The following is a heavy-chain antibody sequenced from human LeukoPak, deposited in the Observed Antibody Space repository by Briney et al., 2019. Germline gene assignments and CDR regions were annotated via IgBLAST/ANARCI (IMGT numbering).Heavy chain of an antibody. Sequence: GESLKISCKGSGYSFTSYWIGWVRQMPGKGLERMGIIYPGDSDTRYSPSFQGQVTISADKSISTAYLQWSSLKASDTAMYYCARHGRYSYGPWYYYGMDVWGKGTTVTVSS. J-gene: IGHJ6*04. CDR3: ARHGRYSYGPWYYYGMDV. CDR1: GYSFTSYW. CDR2: IYPGDSDT. D-gene: IGHD5-18*01. V-gene: IGHV5-51*01.